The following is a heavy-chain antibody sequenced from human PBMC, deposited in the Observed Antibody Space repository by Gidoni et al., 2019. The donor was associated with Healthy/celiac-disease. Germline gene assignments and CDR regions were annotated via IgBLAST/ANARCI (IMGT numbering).Heavy chain of an antibody. CDR2: INHSGST. Sequence: QVQLQQWGAGLLKPSETLSLTCAVYGGSFSGYYWSWIRRPPGKGLEWIGEINHSGSTNYNPSLKSRGTISVDTSKNQFSLKLSSVTAADTAVYYCARGGGPPWRGYDFWSGYYTRGAFDIWGQGTMVTVSS. J-gene: IGHJ3*02. D-gene: IGHD3-3*01. CDR3: ARGGGPPWRGYDFWSGYYTRGAFDI. CDR1: GGSFSGYY. V-gene: IGHV4-34*01.